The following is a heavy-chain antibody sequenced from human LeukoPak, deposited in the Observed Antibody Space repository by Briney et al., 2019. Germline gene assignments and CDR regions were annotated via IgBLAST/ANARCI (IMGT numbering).Heavy chain of an antibody. V-gene: IGHV3-7*01. CDR2: IKTDGSQI. Sequence: PGGSLRLSCAVSGFTFSSYAMNWVRQAPGKGLEWVANIKTDGSQIYYVDSVKGRFTISRDNAKNSLYLQMNSLRAEDTAVYYCAKDLNWETYWGQGTLVSVSS. J-gene: IGHJ4*02. CDR3: AKDLNWETY. D-gene: IGHD7-27*01. CDR1: GFTFSSYA.